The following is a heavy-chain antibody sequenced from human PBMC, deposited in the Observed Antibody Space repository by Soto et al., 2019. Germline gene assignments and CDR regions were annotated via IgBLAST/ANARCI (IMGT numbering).Heavy chain of an antibody. CDR2: ISGSGFKK. J-gene: IGHJ5*02. CDR1: GFIFENFG. CDR3: AKNQGVELVPLATVDWFDP. D-gene: IGHD1-26*01. V-gene: IGHV3-23*01. Sequence: LRLSCAASGFIFENFGMSWVRQAPGKGLEWISSISGSGFKKYYADSVKGRFTISRDNSKSTVYLELNNLSAEDTAVYHCAKNQGVELVPLATVDWFDPWGQGSVVTVS.